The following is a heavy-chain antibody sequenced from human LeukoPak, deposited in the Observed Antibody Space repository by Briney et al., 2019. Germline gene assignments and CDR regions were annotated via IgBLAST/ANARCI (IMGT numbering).Heavy chain of an antibody. Sequence: ASVKVSCKASGYTFTGYYMHWVRQAPGQGLEWMGWINPNSGGTNYAQKFQGRVTMTRDTSTSTAYMELSRLRSDDTAVYYCARDELTVGNYYYGMDVWGQGTTVTVSS. J-gene: IGHJ6*02. V-gene: IGHV1-2*02. D-gene: IGHD1-26*01. CDR2: INPNSGGT. CDR3: ARDELTVGNYYYGMDV. CDR1: GYTFTGYY.